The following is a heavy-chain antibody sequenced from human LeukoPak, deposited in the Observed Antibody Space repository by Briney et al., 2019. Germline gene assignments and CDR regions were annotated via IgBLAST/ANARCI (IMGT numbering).Heavy chain of an antibody. V-gene: IGHV4-30-2*01. CDR3: ASYGDYEHGFDY. J-gene: IGHJ4*02. CDR2: IYHSGST. Sequence: PSQTLSLTCAVSGGSISSGGYSWSWIRQPSGKGLECIGYIYHSGSTYYNPSLKSRVTISVDRSKNQFSLKLSSVTAADTAVYYCASYGDYEHGFDYWGQGTLVTVSS. D-gene: IGHD4-17*01. CDR1: GGSISSGGYS.